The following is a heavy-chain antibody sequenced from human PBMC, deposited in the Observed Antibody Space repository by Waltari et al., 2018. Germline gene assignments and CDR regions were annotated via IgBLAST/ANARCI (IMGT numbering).Heavy chain of an antibody. J-gene: IGHJ4*02. D-gene: IGHD3-22*01. V-gene: IGHV4-34*01. Sequence: QVQLQQWGAGLLKPSETLSLTCAVYGGSFSGYYWSWIRQPPGKGLEWIGEINHSGSTNYNQSLKSRVTISVDTSKNQFSLKLSSVTAADTAVYYCARANYYDSSGYYYLDYWGQGTLVTVSS. CDR3: ARANYYDSSGYYYLDY. CDR2: INHSGST. CDR1: GGSFSGYY.